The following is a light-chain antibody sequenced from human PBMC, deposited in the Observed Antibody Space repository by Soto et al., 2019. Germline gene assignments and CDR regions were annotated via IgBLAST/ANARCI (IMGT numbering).Light chain of an antibody. Sequence: EIVLTQSPGTLSLSPGERATLSCRASQSVSSSYLAWYQQKPGQAPRLLIYGASSRATGIPDRFSGSGSGTDFTLTISRLEPEDFAVYYCQQRSGWPLTFGGGTKVEIK. CDR3: QQRSGWPLT. CDR2: GAS. CDR1: QSVSSSY. J-gene: IGKJ4*01. V-gene: IGKV3D-20*02.